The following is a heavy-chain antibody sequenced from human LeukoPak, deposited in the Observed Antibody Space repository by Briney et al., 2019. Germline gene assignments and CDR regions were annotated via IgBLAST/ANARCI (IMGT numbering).Heavy chain of an antibody. V-gene: IGHV3-66*01. D-gene: IGHD1-26*01. Sequence: GGSLRLSCAASGFTFDDYAMHWVRQAPGKGLEWVSVIYSGGSTYYADSVKGRFTISRDSSKNTLYLQMNSLRAEDTAVYYCAREGATTSFDYWGQGTLVTVSS. CDR2: IYSGGST. CDR1: GFTFDDYA. CDR3: AREGATTSFDY. J-gene: IGHJ4*02.